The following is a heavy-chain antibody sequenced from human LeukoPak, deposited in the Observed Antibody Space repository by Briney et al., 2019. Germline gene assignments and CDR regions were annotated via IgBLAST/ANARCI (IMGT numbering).Heavy chain of an antibody. CDR2: IYYSGST. J-gene: IGHJ4*02. D-gene: IGHD3-22*01. Sequence: PSETLSLTCTVSGGSISSYYWSWIRQPPGKGLEWIGYIYYSGSTNYNPSLKSRVTISVDTSKNQFSLQLNSVTPEDTAVYYCAREGIYDSSGYSLDYWGQGTLVTVSS. V-gene: IGHV4-59*12. CDR1: GGSISSYY. CDR3: AREGIYDSSGYSLDY.